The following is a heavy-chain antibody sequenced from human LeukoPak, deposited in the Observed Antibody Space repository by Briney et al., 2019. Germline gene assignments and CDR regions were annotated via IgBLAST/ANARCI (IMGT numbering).Heavy chain of an antibody. CDR1: GFTFSTYS. CDR3: ATDRWAEWQQLAPDY. CDR2: ITSSSSYI. Sequence: PGGSLRLSCAASGFTFSTYSMNWVRQAPGKGLEWVSSITSSSSYIYYADSVKGRCTISRDNAKNSLYLQINSLRAGDTAVYYCATDRWAEWQQLAPDYWGQGTLVTVSS. J-gene: IGHJ4*02. D-gene: IGHD6-13*01. V-gene: IGHV3-21*01.